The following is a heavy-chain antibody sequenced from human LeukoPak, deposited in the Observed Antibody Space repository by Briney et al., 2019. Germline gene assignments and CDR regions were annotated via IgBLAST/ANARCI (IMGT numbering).Heavy chain of an antibody. D-gene: IGHD3-22*01. V-gene: IGHV4-39*01. J-gene: IGHJ1*01. CDR1: GFSFSDYW. Sequence: GSLRLSCAASGFSFSDYWMTWVRQPPGKGLEWIGTIYYSGRTYYSPSLKSRVTMSVDPSNNQFSLTLRPVTAADTAVYYCARRRYYDGSGYLEWGQGTLLSVSS. CDR2: IYYSGRT. CDR3: ARRRYYDGSGYLE.